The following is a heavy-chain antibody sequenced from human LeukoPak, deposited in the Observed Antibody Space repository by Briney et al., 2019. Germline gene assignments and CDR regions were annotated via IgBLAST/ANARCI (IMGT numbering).Heavy chain of an antibody. CDR3: AKAGCSGTSCYWETPEGYMDV. V-gene: IGHV3-23*01. D-gene: IGHD2-2*01. CDR1: GFTFSSYA. CDR2: ISGSGGST. Sequence: GGSLRLSCAASGFTFSSYAMSGVRHAPGKGLECVSAISGSGGSTYYADSVKGRFTISRDNSKNTLYLQMNSLRAEDTAVYYCAKAGCSGTSCYWETPEGYMDVWGKGTTVTISS. J-gene: IGHJ6*03.